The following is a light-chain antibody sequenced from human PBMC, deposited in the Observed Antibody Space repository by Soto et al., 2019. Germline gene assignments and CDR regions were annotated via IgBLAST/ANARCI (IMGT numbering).Light chain of an antibody. Sequence: QSALTQPASVSGSPGQSITISCTGTSDDVGAYIYVSWYQHHPGKAPKLMIYEVNNRPSGVSNRFSASTSGNTASLTISGLQAEDEADYYCSSYTSSSNVIFGGGTKLTVL. V-gene: IGLV2-14*01. CDR1: SDDVGAYIY. CDR3: SSYTSSSNVI. J-gene: IGLJ2*01. CDR2: EVN.